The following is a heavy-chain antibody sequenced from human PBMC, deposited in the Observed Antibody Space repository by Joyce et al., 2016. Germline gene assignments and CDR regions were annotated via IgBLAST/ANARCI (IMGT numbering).Heavy chain of an antibody. V-gene: IGHV1-2*02. D-gene: IGHD3-10*01. CDR2: INPNAGVT. CDR3: AKSATPVTAVRGIHYFEK. J-gene: IGHJ4*02. Sequence: QVQLVQSGAEVKKPGASVQVSCKTSGCTFTDYFLHWGRQAPGQGPEGMGWINPNAGVTLYAQNLQGRVTVTRDTSIGTAYMELISLGFDDTAVYYCAKSATPVTAVRGIHYFEKWRQGTLVTVSS. CDR1: GCTFTDYF.